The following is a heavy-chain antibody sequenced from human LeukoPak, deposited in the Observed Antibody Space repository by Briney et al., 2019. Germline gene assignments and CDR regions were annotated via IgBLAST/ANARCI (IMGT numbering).Heavy chain of an antibody. Sequence: GGSLRLSCAASGFTFSSYAMSWVRQAPGKGLEWVSAISGSGGSTYYADSVKGRFTISKDNFKNTLYLQMNSLRAEDTAVYYCARDLGYCSGGSCYPRGFDYWGQGTLVTVSS. CDR1: GFTFSSYA. V-gene: IGHV3-23*01. J-gene: IGHJ4*02. CDR3: ARDLGYCSGGSCYPRGFDY. CDR2: ISGSGGST. D-gene: IGHD2-15*01.